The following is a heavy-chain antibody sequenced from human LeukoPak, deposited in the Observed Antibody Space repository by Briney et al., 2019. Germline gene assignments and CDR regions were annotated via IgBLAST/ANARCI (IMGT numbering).Heavy chain of an antibody. J-gene: IGHJ3*02. CDR1: GYTFTSYG. Sequence: ASVKVSCKPSGYTFTSYGISWVRQAPGQGLEWMGWISAYNGNTNYAQKLQGRVTMTTDTSTSTAYMELRSLRSDDTAVYYCARPTQYSGSYFGAFDIWGQGTMVTVSS. V-gene: IGHV1-18*01. D-gene: IGHD1-26*01. CDR3: ARPTQYSGSYFGAFDI. CDR2: ISAYNGNT.